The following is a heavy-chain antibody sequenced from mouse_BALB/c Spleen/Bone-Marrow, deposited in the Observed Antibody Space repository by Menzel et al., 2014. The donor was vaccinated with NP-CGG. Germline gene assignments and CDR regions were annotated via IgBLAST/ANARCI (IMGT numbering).Heavy chain of an antibody. CDR3: TRDNYEAMDY. J-gene: IGHJ4*01. CDR1: GHTFTNYW. V-gene: IGHV1-7*01. Sequence: LVESGADLAKPGASMKMSCKAFGHTFTNYWMHWVKQRPGQGLEWIGNINPSTGYTEYNQKFRDKATLTADKSSSTAYMQLSSLTSEDSAVYYCTRDNYEAMDYWGQGTSVTVSS. CDR2: INPSTGYT. D-gene: IGHD1-3*01.